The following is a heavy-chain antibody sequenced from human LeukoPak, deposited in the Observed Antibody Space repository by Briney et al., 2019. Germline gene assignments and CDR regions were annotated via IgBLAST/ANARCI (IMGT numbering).Heavy chain of an antibody. J-gene: IGHJ3*02. CDR1: GYTFTSYG. CDR3: ARERLLWFGELLYGDAFDI. V-gene: IGHV1-18*01. CDR2: ISAYNGNT. D-gene: IGHD3-10*01. Sequence: GASVKVSCKASGYTFTSYGISWVRQAPGQGLEWMGWISAYNGNTNYAQKLQGRVTMTTDTSTSTAYMELRSLRSDDTAVYYCARERLLWFGELLYGDAFDIWGQGTMVTVSS.